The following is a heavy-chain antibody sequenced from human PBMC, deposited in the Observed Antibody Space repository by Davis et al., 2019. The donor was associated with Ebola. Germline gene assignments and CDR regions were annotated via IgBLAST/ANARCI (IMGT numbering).Heavy chain of an antibody. CDR2: IDTDGSTT. CDR3: ARDVGGRAGY. CDR1: EFTFRSYW. Sequence: PGGSLRLSCVGSEFTFRSYWFNWVRQAPGKGLEWVSRIDTDGSTTNYADSVRGRFTISRDNAKNTLFLQMNSLRADDTAVYYCARDVGGRAGYWGQGTLVTVSS. J-gene: IGHJ4*02. V-gene: IGHV3-74*01.